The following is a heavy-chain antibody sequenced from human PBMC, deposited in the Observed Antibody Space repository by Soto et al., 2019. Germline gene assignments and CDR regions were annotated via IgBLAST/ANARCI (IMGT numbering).Heavy chain of an antibody. J-gene: IGHJ5*02. D-gene: IGHD3-3*01. Sequence: GVSLRLSCAASGFTFSSYWMSWVRQAPGKGLEWVANIKQDGSEKYYVDSVKGRFTISRDNAKNSLYLQMNSLRAEDTAVYYCARDDYDFWSGYSAGGNWFDPWGQGTLVTVSS. CDR3: ARDDYDFWSGYSAGGNWFDP. CDR1: GFTFSSYW. V-gene: IGHV3-7*01. CDR2: IKQDGSEK.